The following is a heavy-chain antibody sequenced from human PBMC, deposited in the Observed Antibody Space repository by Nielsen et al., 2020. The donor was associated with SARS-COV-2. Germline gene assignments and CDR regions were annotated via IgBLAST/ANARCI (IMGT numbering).Heavy chain of an antibody. J-gene: IGHJ6*02. V-gene: IGHV1-18*01. CDR1: GYTFINYG. CDR3: ARARATIFGLVMSYGMDV. CDR2: ISAYNGNT. Sequence: ASVKVSCKASGYTFINYGVTWVRQAPGQGLEWMGWISAYNGNTNYAQKFQGTVTMTRDASISTVYMELTSDDTAVYYCARARATIFGLVMSYGMDVWGQGTTVAVSS. D-gene: IGHD3/OR15-3a*01.